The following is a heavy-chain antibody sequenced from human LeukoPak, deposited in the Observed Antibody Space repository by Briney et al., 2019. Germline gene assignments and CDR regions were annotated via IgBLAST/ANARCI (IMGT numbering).Heavy chain of an antibody. Sequence: GASVKVSCKASGYTFTSYDINWVLQATGQGLEWMGWMDPNSGNTGYAQKFQGRVTMTRNTSISTAYMELSSLRSEDTAVYYCARDSPRIAAAGAYWGQGTLVTVSS. CDR1: GYTFTSYD. V-gene: IGHV1-8*01. CDR2: MDPNSGNT. D-gene: IGHD6-13*01. CDR3: ARDSPRIAAAGAY. J-gene: IGHJ4*02.